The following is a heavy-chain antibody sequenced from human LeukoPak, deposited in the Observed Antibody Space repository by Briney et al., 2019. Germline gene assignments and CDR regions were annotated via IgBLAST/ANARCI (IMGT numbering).Heavy chain of an antibody. Sequence: ASVKVSCKASGYTFTSYGISWVRQAPGQGLEWMGWISAYNGNTNYAQKLQGRVTMTTDTSTSTAYMELRSLRSDDTAVYYCARDGAGETPWYPFDYWGQGPLVTVSS. CDR1: GYTFTSYG. D-gene: IGHD6-13*01. CDR2: ISAYNGNT. V-gene: IGHV1-18*01. J-gene: IGHJ4*02. CDR3: ARDGAGETPWYPFDY.